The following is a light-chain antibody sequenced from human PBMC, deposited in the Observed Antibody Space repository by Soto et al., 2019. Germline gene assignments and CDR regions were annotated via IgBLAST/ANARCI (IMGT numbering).Light chain of an antibody. CDR2: EAS. CDR1: QSVSSW. Sequence: DIQMTQSPSTLSASVGDRVTITCRASQSVSSWLAWYQQRQGKAPTLLIYEASSIESGVPSRFSGSGSGTEFTLTISSLQPDDFATYYCQQYNTYSRTFGQGTKVEIK. CDR3: QQYNTYSRT. J-gene: IGKJ1*01. V-gene: IGKV1-5*03.